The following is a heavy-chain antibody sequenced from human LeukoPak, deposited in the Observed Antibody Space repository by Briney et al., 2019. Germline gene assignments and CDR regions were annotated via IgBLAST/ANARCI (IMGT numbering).Heavy chain of an antibody. V-gene: IGHV3-23*01. D-gene: IGHD1-14*01. Sequence: GGSLRLSCAASGFDFSSYAVSWVRQAPGKGLEWVSAITGSGGSTYCADSVKGRFTVSRDNPRNTLYLQMNSLRAEDTAVYYCGKDEQGFGMQTSHWGQGTLVTVSS. CDR1: GFDFSSYA. CDR2: ITGSGGST. CDR3: GKDEQGFGMQTSH. J-gene: IGHJ4*02.